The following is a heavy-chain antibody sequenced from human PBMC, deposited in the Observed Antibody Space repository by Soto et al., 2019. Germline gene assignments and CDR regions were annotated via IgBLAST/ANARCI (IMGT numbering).Heavy chain of an antibody. D-gene: IGHD3-3*01. CDR1: GFTFSNFG. CDR2: ISGSGTNT. Sequence: GESLKISCAASGFTFSNFGMTWVRQAPGEGLEWVSGISGSGTNTYYAESVKGRFTDSRDNSKDTLFLHIASLKADDTAVYYCAKDEEWPPWRGYFGSWGQGTLVTVSS. CDR3: AKDEEWPPWRGYFGS. V-gene: IGHV3-23*01. J-gene: IGHJ4*02.